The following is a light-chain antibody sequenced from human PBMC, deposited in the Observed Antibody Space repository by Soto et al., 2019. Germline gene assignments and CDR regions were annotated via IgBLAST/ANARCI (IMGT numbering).Light chain of an antibody. J-gene: IGKJ4*01. CDR1: QSVSSN. CDR3: QQYNNWPLT. CDR2: GAS. V-gene: IGKV3-15*01. Sequence: EIVMTQSPATLSVSPGERATLPCRASQSVSSNLAWYQQKLGQAPRLLIYGASTRATGIPARFSGSGSGTEFTLTISSLQSEDFAVYYCQQYNNWPLTFGGGTKVEIK.